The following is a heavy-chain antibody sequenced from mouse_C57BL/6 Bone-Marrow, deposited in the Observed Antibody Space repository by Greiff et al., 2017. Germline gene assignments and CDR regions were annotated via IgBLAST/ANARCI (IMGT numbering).Heavy chain of an antibody. CDR3: ARRHYLYYFDY. D-gene: IGHD5-5*01. CDR1: GYTFTNYW. J-gene: IGHJ2*01. V-gene: IGHV1-63*01. CDR2: IYPGGGYT. Sequence: QVQLQQSGAELVRPGTSVKMSCKASGYTFTNYWIGWAKQRPGHGLEWIGNIYPGGGYTNYNEKFKGKATLTADKSSSTAYMQFSSLTSEDSAIYYCARRHYLYYFDYWGQGTTLTVSS.